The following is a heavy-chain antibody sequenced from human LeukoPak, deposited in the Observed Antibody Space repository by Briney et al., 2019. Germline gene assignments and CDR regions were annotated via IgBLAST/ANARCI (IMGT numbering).Heavy chain of an antibody. CDR3: ARDLPVGGVSLPYNCLDP. CDR2: INPNSGGT. V-gene: IGHV1-2*02. Sequence: ASVKVSCKASGYIFTGYHIHWLRQAPGQGLEWMGWINPNSGGTHSAQSFQGRVTMTRDTSISTVYLQLTRLRFNDTAVYYCARDLPVGGVSLPYNCLDPWGQGTLVSVSS. J-gene: IGHJ5*02. D-gene: IGHD3-16*01. CDR1: GYIFTGYH.